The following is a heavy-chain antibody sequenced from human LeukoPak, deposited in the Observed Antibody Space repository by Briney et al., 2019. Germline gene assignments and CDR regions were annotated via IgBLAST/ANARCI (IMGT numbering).Heavy chain of an antibody. J-gene: IGHJ6*03. V-gene: IGHV3-21*01. CDR2: ISSSSSYI. Sequence: PGGSLRLSCAASGFTFSSYSMNWVRQAPGKGLEWVSSISSSSSYIYYADSVKGRFTISRDNAKNSLYLQMNSLRAEDTAVYYCARGGGERWLQLTYYYYYYMDVWGKGTTVTVSS. CDR1: GFTFSSYS. CDR3: ARGGGERWLQLTYYYYYYMDV. D-gene: IGHD5-24*01.